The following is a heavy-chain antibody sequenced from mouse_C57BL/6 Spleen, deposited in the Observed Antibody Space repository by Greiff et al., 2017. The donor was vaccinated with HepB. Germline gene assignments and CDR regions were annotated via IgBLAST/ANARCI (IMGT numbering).Heavy chain of an antibody. CDR1: GFTFSSYA. D-gene: IGHD4-1*01. V-gene: IGHV5-4*01. CDR2: ISDGGSYT. J-gene: IGHJ2*01. CDR3: AREQTGTFDY. Sequence: EVHLVESGGGLVKPGGSLKLSCAASGFTFSSYAMSWVRQTPEKRLEWVATISDGGSYTYYPDNVKGRFTISRDNAKNNLYLQMSHLKSEDTAMYYCAREQTGTFDYWGQGTTLTVSS.